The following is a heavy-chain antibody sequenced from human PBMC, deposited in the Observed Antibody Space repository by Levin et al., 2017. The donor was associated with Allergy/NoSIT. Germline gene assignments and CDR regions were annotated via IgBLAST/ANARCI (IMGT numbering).Heavy chain of an antibody. D-gene: IGHD3-3*01. CDR1: GFTFSSYA. CDR2: ISSNGGST. J-gene: IGHJ6*03. CDR3: VKESNYDFWSGYWGYYYYMDV. Sequence: GGSLRLSCSASGFTFSSYAMHWVRQAPGKGLEYVSAISSNGGSTYYADSVKGRFTISRDNSKNTLYLQMSSLRAEDTAVYYCVKESNYDFWSGYWGYYYYMDVWGKGTTVTVSS. V-gene: IGHV3-64D*06.